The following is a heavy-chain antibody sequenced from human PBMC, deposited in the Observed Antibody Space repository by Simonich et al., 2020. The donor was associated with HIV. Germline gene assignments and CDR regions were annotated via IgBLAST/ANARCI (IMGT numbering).Heavy chain of an antibody. CDR3: AKSNGNWFDP. D-gene: IGHD7-27*01. CDR1: GYSVTSYW. J-gene: IGHJ5*02. Sequence: EVQLVQSGAEVKKPGECLRISCTGSGYSVTSYWIGWVRQMPGKALEWMGIIYPGDSDTTYSPSFQGQVTISADKSITTAYLQWSSLKASDTAMYYCAKSNGNWFDPWGQGSLVTVSS. CDR2: IYPGDSDT. V-gene: IGHV5-51*01.